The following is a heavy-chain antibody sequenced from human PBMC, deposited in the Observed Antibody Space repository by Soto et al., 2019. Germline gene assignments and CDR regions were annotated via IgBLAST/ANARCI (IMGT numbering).Heavy chain of an antibody. CDR1: GFTFSEFW. J-gene: IGHJ4*02. CDR2: VSGDVSVT. D-gene: IGHD1-7*01. Sequence: QVVESGGGLIQPGESLRLSCAASGFTFSEFWIHWVRQIPRKGLVWIARVSGDVSVTNYADSVKGRFTVSRDNNKNTVYLQMNSLRAEDTAVYFCLRGRGATGTALWGPGTLVTVSS. V-gene: IGHV3-74*01. CDR3: LRGRGATGTAL.